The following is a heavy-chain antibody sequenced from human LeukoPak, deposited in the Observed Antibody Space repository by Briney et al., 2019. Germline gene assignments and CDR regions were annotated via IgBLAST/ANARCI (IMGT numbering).Heavy chain of an antibody. CDR3: ARFGDYYYYYMDV. CDR2: IYYSGST. CDR1: GGSISSSSYY. V-gene: IGHV4-39*07. J-gene: IGHJ6*03. D-gene: IGHD3-10*01. Sequence: SETLSLTCTVSGGSISSSSYYWGWIRQPPGKGLEWIGSIYYSGSTNYNPSLKSRVTISVDTSKNQFSLKLSSVTAADTAVYYCARFGDYYYYYMDVWGKGTTVTVSS.